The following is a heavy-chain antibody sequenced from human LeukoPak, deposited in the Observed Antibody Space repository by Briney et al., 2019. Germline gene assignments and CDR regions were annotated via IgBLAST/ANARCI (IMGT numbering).Heavy chain of an antibody. CDR1: GFTFDDYA. J-gene: IGHJ4*02. D-gene: IGHD5-18*01. CDR2: ISWNSGSI. V-gene: IGHV3-9*01. CDR3: KVDTGY. Sequence: GGSLRLSCAASGFTFDDYAMHWVRQAPGKGLEWVSGISWNSGSIGYADSVKGRFTISRDNAKNSLYLQMNSLRAEDTALYYCKVDTGYWGQGTLVTVSS.